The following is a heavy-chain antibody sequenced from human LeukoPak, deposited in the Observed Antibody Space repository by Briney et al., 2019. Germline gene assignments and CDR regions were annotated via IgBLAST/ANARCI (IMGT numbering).Heavy chain of an antibody. CDR1: GFTFSSYA. Sequence: GGSLRLSCAASGFTFSSYAMHWVRQAPGKGLEWVAVISYDGSNKYYADSVKGRSTISRDNAKNSLYLQMNSLRDEDTAVYYCARDSPSLGDTPDYWGQGTLVTVSS. CDR2: ISYDGSNK. CDR3: ARDSPSLGDTPDY. J-gene: IGHJ4*02. D-gene: IGHD3-16*01. V-gene: IGHV3-30-3*01.